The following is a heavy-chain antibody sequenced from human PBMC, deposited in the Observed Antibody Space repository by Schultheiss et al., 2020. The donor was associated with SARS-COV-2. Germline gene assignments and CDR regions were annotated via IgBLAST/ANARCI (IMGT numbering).Heavy chain of an antibody. CDR2: ISSSSSYI. CDR3: ARERRELVRFLEWVGDAFDI. J-gene: IGHJ3*02. V-gene: IGHV3-21*01. Sequence: GGSLRLSCAASGFTFSSYGMHWVRQAPGKGLEWVSSISSSSSYIYYADSVKGRFTISRDNAKNSLYLQMNSLRAEDTAVYYCARERRELVRFLEWVGDAFDIWGQGTMVTVSS. D-gene: IGHD3-3*01. CDR1: GFTFSSYG.